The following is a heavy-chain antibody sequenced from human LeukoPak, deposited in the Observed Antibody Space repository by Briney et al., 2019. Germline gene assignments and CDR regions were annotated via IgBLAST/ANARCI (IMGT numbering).Heavy chain of an antibody. Sequence: GASVRVSFKASGYTFTIYYMHWVRQAPGQGGEWMGLINPSGGSTSYAQKFQGRVTMTRDMSTSTVYMELSSLRSEDTAVYYCARELDNWFDPWGQGTLVTVSS. V-gene: IGHV1-46*01. J-gene: IGHJ5*02. CDR1: GYTFTIYY. CDR3: ARELDNWFDP. CDR2: INPSGGST.